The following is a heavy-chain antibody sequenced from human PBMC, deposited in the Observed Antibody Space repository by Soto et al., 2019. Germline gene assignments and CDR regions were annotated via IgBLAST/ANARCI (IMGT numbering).Heavy chain of an antibody. D-gene: IGHD3-10*01. Sequence: GASVKVSCKASGYTFTGYYMHWVRQAPGQGLEWMGWINPNSGGTNYAQKFQGWVTMTRDTSISTAYMELSRLRSDDTAVYYCARSRITMVRGVKGKDAFDIWGQGTMVTVS. V-gene: IGHV1-2*04. J-gene: IGHJ3*02. CDR1: GYTFTGYY. CDR2: INPNSGGT. CDR3: ARSRITMVRGVKGKDAFDI.